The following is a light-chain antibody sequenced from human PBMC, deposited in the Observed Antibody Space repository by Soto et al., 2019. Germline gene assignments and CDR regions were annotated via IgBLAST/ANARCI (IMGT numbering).Light chain of an antibody. J-gene: IGKJ4*01. V-gene: IGKV1-13*02. CDR1: QGISSA. Sequence: AIQLTQSPSSLSASVGDRVTITCRASQGISSALAWYQQKPGKAPKLLIYDASSLESGVPSRFSGSGSVTDFTLAISSLQPEDFATYYCQQFNSYFAFGGGTKVEIK. CDR2: DAS. CDR3: QQFNSYFA.